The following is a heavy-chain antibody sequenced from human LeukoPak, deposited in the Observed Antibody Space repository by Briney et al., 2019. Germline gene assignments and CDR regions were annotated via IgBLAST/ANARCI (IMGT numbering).Heavy chain of an antibody. CDR2: IIPIFGTA. D-gene: IGHD3-3*01. CDR1: GGTFSSYA. Sequence: ASVKVSCKASGGTFSSYAISWVRQAPGQGLEWMGGIIPIFGTANYAQKFQGRVTITADESTSTAYMELSSLRSEDTAVYYCARVYYYDFWSGYYFNYWGQGTLVTVSS. V-gene: IGHV1-69*13. CDR3: ARVYYYDFWSGYYFNY. J-gene: IGHJ4*02.